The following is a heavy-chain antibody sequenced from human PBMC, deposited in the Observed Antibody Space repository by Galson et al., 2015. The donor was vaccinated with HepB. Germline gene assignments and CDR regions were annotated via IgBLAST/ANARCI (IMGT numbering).Heavy chain of an antibody. D-gene: IGHD3-10*01. CDR1: GFTFSSYA. Sequence: SLRLSCAASGFTFSSYAMHWVRQAPGKGLEYVSAISSNGGSTYYANSVKGRFTISRDNSKNTLYLQMGSLRAEDMAVYYCARDGPGDYYGSGSYYNDLYYYGMDVWGQGTTVTVSS. J-gene: IGHJ6*02. CDR2: ISSNGGST. V-gene: IGHV3-64*01. CDR3: ARDGPGDYYGSGSYYNDLYYYGMDV.